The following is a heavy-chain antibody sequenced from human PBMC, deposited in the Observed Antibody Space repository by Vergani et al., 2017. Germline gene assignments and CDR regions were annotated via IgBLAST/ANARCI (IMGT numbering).Heavy chain of an antibody. CDR1: GFTFSSYS. V-gene: IGHV3-48*01. J-gene: IGHJ5*02. CDR2: ISSSSSTI. Sequence: EVQLVESGGGLVQPGGSLRLSCAASGFTFSSYSMNWVRQAPGKGLEWVSYISSSSSTIYYADSVKGRFTISRDNAKNSLYLQMNSLRAEDTALYYCARSYCSSTSCLRPQAAPWFDPWGQGTLVTVSS. CDR3: ARSYCSSTSCLRPQAAPWFDP. D-gene: IGHD2-2*01.